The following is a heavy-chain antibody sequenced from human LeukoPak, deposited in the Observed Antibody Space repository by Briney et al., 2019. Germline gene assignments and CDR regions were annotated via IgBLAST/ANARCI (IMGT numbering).Heavy chain of an antibody. V-gene: IGHV3-21*01. J-gene: IGHJ4*02. Sequence: GGSLRLSCAASGFTFNDYTMTWVPQAPGKGLEWVSSITGDCNYIFYADSVKGRFTISRDNAQNSLFLELNSLRGEDTAVYYCARERNFYYFDYWGQGAPVTVST. D-gene: IGHD3-3*01. CDR1: GFTFNDYT. CDR2: ITGDCNYI. CDR3: ARERNFYYFDY.